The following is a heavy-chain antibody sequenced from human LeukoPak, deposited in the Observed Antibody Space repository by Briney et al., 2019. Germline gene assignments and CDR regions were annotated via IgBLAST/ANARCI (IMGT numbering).Heavy chain of an antibody. J-gene: IGHJ3*02. V-gene: IGHV1-46*01. CDR3: ARVLTSSYDAFDI. D-gene: IGHD2-2*01. Sequence: ASVKVSCKASGYTFTSYDMNWVRQATGQGLEWMGIINPSGGSTSYAQKFQGRVTMTRDTSTSTVYMELSSLRSEDTAVYYCARVLTSSYDAFDIWGQGTMVTVSS. CDR1: GYTFTSYD. CDR2: INPSGGST.